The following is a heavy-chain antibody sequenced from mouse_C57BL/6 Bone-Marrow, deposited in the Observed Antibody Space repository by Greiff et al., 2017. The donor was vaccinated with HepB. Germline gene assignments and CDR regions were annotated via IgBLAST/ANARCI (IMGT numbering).Heavy chain of an antibody. Sequence: VQLKQSGPELVKPGASVKISCKASGYAFSSSWMNWVKQRPGKGLEWIGRIYPGDGDTNYNGKFKGKATLTADKSSSTAYMQLSSLTSEDSAVYFCARSGDSPFDYWGQGTTLTVSS. CDR2: IYPGDGDT. CDR3: ARSGDSPFDY. D-gene: IGHD2-12*01. V-gene: IGHV1-82*01. J-gene: IGHJ2*01. CDR1: GYAFSSSW.